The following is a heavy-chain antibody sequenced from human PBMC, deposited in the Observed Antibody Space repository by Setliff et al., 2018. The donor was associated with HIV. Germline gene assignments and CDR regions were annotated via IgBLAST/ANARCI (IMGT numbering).Heavy chain of an antibody. J-gene: IGHJ6*02. CDR3: ARGSLRGVLALGMDV. V-gene: IGHV3-48*04. D-gene: IGHD3-10*01. Sequence: GESLKISCVASGFTFNSYWMYWVRQAPGKGLEWVSYISSGSVNIFYADSVKGRFTISRDNAKNSLYLQMNSLRAEDTAIYYCARGSLRGVLALGMDVWGQGTTVTVSS. CDR1: GFTFNSYW. CDR2: ISSGSVNI.